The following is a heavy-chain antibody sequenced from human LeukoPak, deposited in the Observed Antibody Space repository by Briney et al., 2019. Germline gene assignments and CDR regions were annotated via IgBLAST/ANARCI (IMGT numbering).Heavy chain of an antibody. D-gene: IGHD6-19*01. Sequence: QPGRSLRLSCAASGFTFSNYAIHWVRQAPGKGLEWVAVISYDGSNKYYADSVKGRFTISRDNSKNTVYLQMNSLRAEDTALYYCAKRAGYASGWNDAFDIWGQGTMVTVSS. J-gene: IGHJ3*02. CDR3: AKRAGYASGWNDAFDI. V-gene: IGHV3-30*18. CDR1: GFTFSNYA. CDR2: ISYDGSNK.